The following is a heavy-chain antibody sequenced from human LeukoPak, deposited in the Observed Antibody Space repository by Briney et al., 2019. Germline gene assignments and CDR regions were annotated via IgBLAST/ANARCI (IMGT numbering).Heavy chain of an antibody. J-gene: IGHJ3*02. Sequence: GGSLRLSCAASGFTFSSYAMSWVRQAPGKGLEWVSAISGSGGSTYYADSVKGRFTISRDNSKNTPYLQMNSLRAEDTAVYYCAKVMGTYYYDSSGMGYAFDIWGQGTMVTVSS. CDR1: GFTFSSYA. CDR3: AKVMGTYYYDSSGMGYAFDI. D-gene: IGHD3-22*01. CDR2: ISGSGGST. V-gene: IGHV3-23*01.